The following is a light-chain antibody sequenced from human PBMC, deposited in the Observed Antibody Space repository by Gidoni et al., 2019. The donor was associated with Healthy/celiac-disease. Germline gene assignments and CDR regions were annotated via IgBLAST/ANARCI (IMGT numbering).Light chain of an antibody. CDR3: TQATQFPPSCT. J-gene: IGKJ2*02. Sequence: PDRFSGSGAGTDFTLKISRVEAEDVGVYYCTQATQFPPSCTFGQGTKLEIK. V-gene: IGKV2-24*01.